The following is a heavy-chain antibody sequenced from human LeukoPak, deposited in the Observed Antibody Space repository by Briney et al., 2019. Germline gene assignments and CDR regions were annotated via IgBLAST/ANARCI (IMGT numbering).Heavy chain of an antibody. CDR2: IYSGGST. CDR3: AKVAEVGATGYYYYMDV. CDR1: GFTVSSNY. J-gene: IGHJ6*03. Sequence: GGSLRLSCAASGFTVSSNYMNWVRQAPGKGLEWVSVIYSGGSTYYADSVKGRFTISRGNSKNTLYLQMNSLRAEDTAVYYCAKVAEVGATGYYYYMDVWGKGTTVTISS. D-gene: IGHD1-26*01. V-gene: IGHV3-66*01.